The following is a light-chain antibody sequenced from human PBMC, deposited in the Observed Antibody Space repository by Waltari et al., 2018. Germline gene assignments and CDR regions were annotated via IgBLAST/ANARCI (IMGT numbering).Light chain of an antibody. CDR3: QQANSFPL. J-gene: IGKJ4*01. Sequence: DIQMTQSPSSVSASVGDRVTITCRASQGISSLMAWYQQRPGKAPNLLIYAVSSFQSGVPSRFTGGGSGTDFTLTISSLQPEDFATYYCQQANSFPLFGGGTKVEIK. CDR2: AVS. V-gene: IGKV1-12*01. CDR1: QGISSL.